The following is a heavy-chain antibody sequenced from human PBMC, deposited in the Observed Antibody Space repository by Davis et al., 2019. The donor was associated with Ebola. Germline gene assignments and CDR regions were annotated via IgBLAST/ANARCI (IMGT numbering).Heavy chain of an antibody. D-gene: IGHD2-8*02. V-gene: IGHV4-30-2*01. CDR2: IYHSGST. CDR3: ARAPHLGYCTGGVCSTTVTNWFDP. Sequence: MPSETLSLTCAVSGGSISSGGYSWSWIRQPPGKGLEWIGYIYHSGSTYYNPSLKSRVTISVDTSKNQFSLKLSSVTAADTAVYYCARAPHLGYCTGGVCSTTVTNWFDPWGQGTLVTVSS. CDR1: GGSISSGGYS. J-gene: IGHJ5*02.